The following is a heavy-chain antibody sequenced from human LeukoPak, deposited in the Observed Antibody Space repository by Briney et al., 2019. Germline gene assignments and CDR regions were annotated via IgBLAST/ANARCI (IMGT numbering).Heavy chain of an antibody. D-gene: IGHD3-10*01. CDR3: AKLGYGSGSYSDLDY. CDR2: ISSSSSYK. V-gene: IGHV3-21*04. CDR1: GFTFSSYS. Sequence: GGSLRLSCAASGFTFSSYSMNWVRQAPGKGLEWVSSISSSSSYKYYADSVKGRFTISRDNSKNTLYLQMNSLRAEDTAVYYCAKLGYGSGSYSDLDYWGQGTLVTVSS. J-gene: IGHJ4*02.